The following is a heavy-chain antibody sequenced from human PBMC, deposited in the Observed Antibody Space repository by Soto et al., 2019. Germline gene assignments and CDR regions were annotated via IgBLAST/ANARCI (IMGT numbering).Heavy chain of an antibody. D-gene: IGHD2-21*02. CDR2: IIPVFGTT. J-gene: IGHJ4*02. CDR1: GGSFRNNA. V-gene: IGHV1-69*12. Sequence: QVQLVQPGAAVKKTGSSVNVACHASGGSFRNNAISWVRQAHGQGLEWMGGIIPVFGTTNYAQKFQGRVTVTAAESTSTACMELSSLRSEDTAMYYGARSRGDCYSSWCDFDYWGQGALVPVSS. CDR3: ARSRGDCYSSWCDFDY.